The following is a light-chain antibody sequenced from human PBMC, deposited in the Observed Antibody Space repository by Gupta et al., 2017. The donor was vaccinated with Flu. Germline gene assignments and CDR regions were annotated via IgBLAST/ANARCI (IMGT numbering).Light chain of an antibody. CDR1: SNNVGNQG. J-gene: IGLJ2*01. Sequence: QAGLTQPPSVSKGLRQTATLTCTGNSNNVGNQGAAWLQQHQGHPPKLLSYRNNSRPSGISERFSASRSGNTASLTITGLQPEDEADYYCAAWENSRSTRVFGGGTKLTVL. CDR2: RNN. CDR3: AAWENSRSTRV. V-gene: IGLV10-54*04.